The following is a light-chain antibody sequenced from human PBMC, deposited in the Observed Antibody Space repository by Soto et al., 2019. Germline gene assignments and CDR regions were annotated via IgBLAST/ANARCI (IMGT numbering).Light chain of an antibody. CDR1: DIARKT. J-gene: IGLJ1*01. CDR2: DDD. Sequence: LTQPPSVSVAPGQTARITCGGNDIARKTVHWYQQKPGQAPVLVVYDDDERPSGIPERFSGSNSGNTATLTISRVEAGDEADYYCQVWDISSDHHVFGTGTKVTVL. CDR3: QVWDISSDHHV. V-gene: IGLV3-21*02.